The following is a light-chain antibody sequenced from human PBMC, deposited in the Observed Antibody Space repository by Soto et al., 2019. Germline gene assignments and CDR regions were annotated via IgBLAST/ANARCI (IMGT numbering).Light chain of an antibody. CDR3: QQYSSSSRRT. J-gene: IGKJ2*01. CDR1: QSISTW. Sequence: DIQMTQSPSTLSASVGDRVTITCRTSQSISTWLAWYQQKPGKAPKALIYKASTLESGVPSRFSGSGSGTEFTLTISSLQPDDFATYYCQQYSSSSRRTFGQGTKVEIK. CDR2: KAS. V-gene: IGKV1-5*03.